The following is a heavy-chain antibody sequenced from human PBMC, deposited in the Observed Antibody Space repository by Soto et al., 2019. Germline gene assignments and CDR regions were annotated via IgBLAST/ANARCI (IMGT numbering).Heavy chain of an antibody. CDR1: GFTFSSYA. CDR2: ISYDGSNK. J-gene: IGHJ6*02. V-gene: IGHV3-30-3*01. CDR3: ARVMLSYYYGMDV. Sequence: GGSLRLSCAASGFTFSSYAMHWVRQAPGKGLEWVAVISYDGSNKYYADSVKGRFTISRDNSKNTLYLQMNSLRAEDTAVYYCARVMLSYYYGMDVWGQGTTVTVSS. D-gene: IGHD3-16*01.